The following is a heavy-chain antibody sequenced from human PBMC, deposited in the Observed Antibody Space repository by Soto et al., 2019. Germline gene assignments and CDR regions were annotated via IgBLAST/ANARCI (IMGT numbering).Heavy chain of an antibody. CDR3: AHEEYSNTY. D-gene: IGHD6-6*01. J-gene: IGHJ4*02. V-gene: IGHV3-30*18. CDR2: ISYDGSNK. Sequence: QVPLVESGGGVVQPGRSLRLSCAASGFTFSNYGMHWVRQAPGKGLEWVAVISYDGSNKYYVDSVKGRFTISRDNSKNTLYLQMSSLRAEDTAVYYCAHEEYSNTYWGQGTLVTVSS. CDR1: GFTFSNYG.